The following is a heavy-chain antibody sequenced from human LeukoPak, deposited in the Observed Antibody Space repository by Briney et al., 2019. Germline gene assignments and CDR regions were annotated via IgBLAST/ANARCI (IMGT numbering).Heavy chain of an antibody. CDR2: IYSGGST. Sequence: GGSLILSCVVSGFSVSSNYMSWVRQAPGKGLEWVSVIYSGGSTYYADSVKGRFTISRDNSKNTLYLQMNSLRAEDTAVYHCAREAGLYDSSGYYLDYWGQGTLVTVSS. CDR1: GFSVSSNY. J-gene: IGHJ4*02. V-gene: IGHV3-66*01. D-gene: IGHD3-22*01. CDR3: AREAGLYDSSGYYLDY.